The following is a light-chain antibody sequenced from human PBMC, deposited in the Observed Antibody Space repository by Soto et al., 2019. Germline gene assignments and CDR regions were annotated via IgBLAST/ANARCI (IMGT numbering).Light chain of an antibody. CDR2: EVS. CDR3: SSYTSSSPYV. V-gene: IGLV2-14*01. CDR1: SSDVGAYNY. J-gene: IGLJ1*01. Sequence: QSVLTQPASVSGSPGQSITISCTGTSSDVGAYNYVSWYQQHPGKVPKLMIYEVSNRPSGVSNRFSGSKSDNTASLTISGLQAEDEADYYCSSYTSSSPYVFGTGTKVTVL.